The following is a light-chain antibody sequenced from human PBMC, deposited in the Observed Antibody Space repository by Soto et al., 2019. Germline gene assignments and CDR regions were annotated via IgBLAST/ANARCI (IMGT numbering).Light chain of an antibody. CDR2: GAS. V-gene: IGKV3-20*01. J-gene: IGKJ5*01. CDR1: QSVSNNY. CDR3: QQYGSSIT. Sequence: EIVLTQSPGTLSLSPGDRATLSCRASQSVSNNYLAWYQQKPGQAPRLLIYGASSRATGLPDRFSGSGSGTDFTLTISRLEPEDFAVYYCQQYGSSITFGQGTRLEIK.